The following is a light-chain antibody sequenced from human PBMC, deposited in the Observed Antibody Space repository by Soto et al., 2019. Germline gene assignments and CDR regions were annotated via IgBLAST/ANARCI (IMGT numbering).Light chain of an antibody. CDR3: SSYTSINSYV. CDR2: YVS. CDR1: SSDVGGYNY. V-gene: IGLV2-14*03. J-gene: IGLJ1*01. Sequence: SSLNQPASLSGSPGQSITISFPGNSSDVGGYNYVSWYQQHPRKAPKLMIYYVSHRPSGVSNRFSGSKSGNTASLTISGLQAEDEADYYCSSYTSINSYVSGTGTKVNVL.